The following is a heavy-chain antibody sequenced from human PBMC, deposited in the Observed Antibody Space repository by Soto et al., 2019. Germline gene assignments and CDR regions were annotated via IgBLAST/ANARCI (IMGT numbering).Heavy chain of an antibody. Sequence: SETLSLTCTVSGYSISSGSYWGWIRQPPGKGPEWIASIYHGGTTFYNPSLKSRVTVSVDKSNNQFSLKLRSVTAADTAVYYCAKANVMVVGGSNFDYWCHGTLVTVFS. CDR3: AKANVMVVGGSNFDY. J-gene: IGHJ4*01. CDR2: IYHGGTT. D-gene: IGHD2-15*01. V-gene: IGHV4-38-2*02. CDR1: GYSISSGSY.